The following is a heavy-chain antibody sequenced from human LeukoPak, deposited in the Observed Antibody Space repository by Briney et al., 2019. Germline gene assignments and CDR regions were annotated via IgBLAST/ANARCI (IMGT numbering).Heavy chain of an antibody. V-gene: IGHV1-2*02. J-gene: IGHJ3*02. CDR3: ARESLVRLTSGFDI. D-gene: IGHD5-12*01. CDR1: GYAFTDYY. CDR2: ISPNSGGT. Sequence: ASVKVSCKASGYAFTDYYMHWVRQAPGQGLEWMGWISPNSGGTNYAQKFQGRVTMTRDTSISIAYMELSRLRSDDTAIYYCARESLVRLTSGFDIWGQGTMVTVSS.